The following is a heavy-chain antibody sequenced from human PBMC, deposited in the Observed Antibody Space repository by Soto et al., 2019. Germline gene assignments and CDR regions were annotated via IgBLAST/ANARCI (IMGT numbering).Heavy chain of an antibody. CDR1: GFTFSSYA. Sequence: EVQLLESGGGLVQPGGSLRLSCAASGFTFSSYAMSWVRQAPGKGLEWVSAISGSGGSTYYADSVKGRFTISRDTSKDPLYLQRNSLSAEDTAFYYCAALQCELQWDAFDIWGEGDMLIVSA. CDR2: ISGSGGST. CDR3: AALQCELQWDAFDI. J-gene: IGHJ3*02. V-gene: IGHV3-23*01. D-gene: IGHD1-26*01.